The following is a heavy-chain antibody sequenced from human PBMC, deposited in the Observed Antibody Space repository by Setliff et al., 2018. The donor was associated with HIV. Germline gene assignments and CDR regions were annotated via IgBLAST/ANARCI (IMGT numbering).Heavy chain of an antibody. V-gene: IGHV4-39*01. CDR1: GGSISTSRYY. D-gene: IGHD3-10*01. J-gene: IGHJ6*03. CDR3: ASLDGSESPYIYYYYMDV. Sequence: SETLSLTCTVSGGSISTSRYYWGRIRQPPGKGLEWIGSINYRGNTYYNPSLKSRAAISVDTSKNQISLKLSSVTAADTAVYYCASLDGSESPYIYYYYMDVWGKGTAVTVSS. CDR2: INYRGNT.